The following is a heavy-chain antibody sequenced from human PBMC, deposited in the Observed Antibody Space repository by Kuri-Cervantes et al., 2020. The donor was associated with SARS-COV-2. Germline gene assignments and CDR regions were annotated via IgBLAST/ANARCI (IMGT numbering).Heavy chain of an antibody. Sequence: ASVKVSCKASGYTFTSYGISWVRQAPGQGLEWMGWISAYNGNTNYAQKLQGRVTMTTDTSTSTAYMELRSLRSEDTAVYYCARGLRIAAAGPHVHPWGQGTLVTVSS. CDR1: GYTFTSYG. CDR3: ARGLRIAAAGPHVHP. V-gene: IGHV1-18*01. CDR2: ISAYNGNT. D-gene: IGHD6-13*01. J-gene: IGHJ5*02.